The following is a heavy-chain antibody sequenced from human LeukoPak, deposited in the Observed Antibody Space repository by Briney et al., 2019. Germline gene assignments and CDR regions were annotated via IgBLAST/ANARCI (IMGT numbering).Heavy chain of an antibody. D-gene: IGHD3-10*01. V-gene: IGHV1-18*01. Sequence: ASVKVSCRASGYSFTSYGISWVRQAPGQGLERMGWISAYNGNTYYVQKFQDRLTMTTDTSTSTAYMELSSLRSEDTAVYYCARDRYYGSGSFGYWGQGTLVTVSS. CDR3: ARDRYYGSGSFGY. CDR1: GYSFTSYG. CDR2: ISAYNGNT. J-gene: IGHJ4*02.